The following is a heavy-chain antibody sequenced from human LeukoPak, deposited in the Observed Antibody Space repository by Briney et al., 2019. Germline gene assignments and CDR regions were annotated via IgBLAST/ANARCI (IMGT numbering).Heavy chain of an antibody. CDR2: ITSDGSST. D-gene: IGHD3-10*01. Sequence: GGSLRLSCAASGFTFNRYWMQWVRQAPGKGLVWVSRITSDGSSTSYADSVKGRFTTSRDNAKSTLYLQMNSLRAEDTAVYYCVRDNYGVDYWGQGTLVTVSS. V-gene: IGHV3-74*01. J-gene: IGHJ4*02. CDR3: VRDNYGVDY. CDR1: GFTFNRYW.